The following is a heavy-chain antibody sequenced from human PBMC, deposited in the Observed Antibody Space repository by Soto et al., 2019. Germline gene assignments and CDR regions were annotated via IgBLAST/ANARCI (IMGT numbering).Heavy chain of an antibody. D-gene: IGHD4-17*01. Sequence: QVQLVQYGAEVKKPGSSVRVSCKASGGTLRNYGISWVRQAPGQGLEWMGGIIPVFGTANHAQKFQGRVTITADESTSTVYMDVTSRTSEDTAVYYCSRGDASKIVVTTYYGMDVGGQGTPVTVSS. CDR3: SRGDASKIVVTTYYGMDV. CDR1: GGTLRNYG. J-gene: IGHJ6*02. CDR2: IIPVFGTA. V-gene: IGHV1-69*12.